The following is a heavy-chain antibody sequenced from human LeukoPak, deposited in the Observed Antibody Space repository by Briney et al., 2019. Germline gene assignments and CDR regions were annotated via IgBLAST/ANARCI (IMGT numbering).Heavy chain of an antibody. CDR3: AKGISLWFGEFVA. Sequence: PGGSLRLSCAASGLTFSSYAMSWVRQAPGKGLEWVSAISGSGGSTYYADSVKGRFTISRDNSKNTLYLQMNSLRAEDTAVYYCAKGISLWFGEFVAWGQGTLVTVSS. D-gene: IGHD3-10*01. J-gene: IGHJ5*02. CDR2: ISGSGGST. V-gene: IGHV3-23*01. CDR1: GLTFSSYA.